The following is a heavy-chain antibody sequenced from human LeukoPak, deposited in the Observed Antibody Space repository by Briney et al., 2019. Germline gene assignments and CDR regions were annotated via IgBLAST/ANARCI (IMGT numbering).Heavy chain of an antibody. Sequence: SETLSLTCTVSGGSISSSSYYWGWIRQPPGKGLEWIGCIYYSGSTYYNPSLKSRVTISVDTSKNQFSLKLSSVTAADTAVYYCHGNSHGGWYPPTQHLSPYYGMDVWGQGTTVTVSS. CDR1: GGSISSSSYY. CDR3: HGNSHGGWYPPTQHLSPYYGMDV. J-gene: IGHJ6*02. CDR2: IYYSGST. V-gene: IGHV4-39*01. D-gene: IGHD6-19*01.